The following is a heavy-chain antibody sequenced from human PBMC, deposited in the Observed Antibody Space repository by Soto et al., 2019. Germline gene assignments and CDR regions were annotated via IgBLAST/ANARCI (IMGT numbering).Heavy chain of an antibody. CDR3: ARVQFYSGSGNCNKLMFDA. V-gene: IGHV4-30-2*01. J-gene: IGHJ5*02. D-gene: IGHD3-10*01. CDR1: GGSIGGVGYA. CDR2: SYHSGSF. Sequence: SETLSLTCAVSGGSIGGVGYAWSWIRQPAGGGLEWIGYSYHSGSFLKIASLKTRLTMSLDMSYNQFSLTLNSMTAAATAVYYCARVQFYSGSGNCNKLMFDAWAQGIQVTVSS.